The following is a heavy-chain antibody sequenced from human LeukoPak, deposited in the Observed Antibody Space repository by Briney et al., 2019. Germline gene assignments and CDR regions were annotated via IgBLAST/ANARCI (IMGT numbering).Heavy chain of an antibody. J-gene: IGHJ4*02. Sequence: GGSLRLSCAASGFTFSSYAMSWVRQAPGKGLEWVSAISGSGGSTYYADSVKGRFTISRDNSKNTLYLQMNSLRAEDTAVYYCAKDLGDDTAMGPFDYWGQGTLVTVSS. D-gene: IGHD5-18*01. CDR1: GFTFSSYA. CDR2: ISGSGGST. V-gene: IGHV3-23*01. CDR3: AKDLGDDTAMGPFDY.